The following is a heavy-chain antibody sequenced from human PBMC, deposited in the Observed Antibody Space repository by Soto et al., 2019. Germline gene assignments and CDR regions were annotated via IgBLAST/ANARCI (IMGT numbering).Heavy chain of an antibody. CDR3: ARLSEYTFWGN. CDR1: GGSFSGYY. Sequence: PSETLSLTCAVYGGSFSGYYWSWIRQPPGKGLEWIGEINHSGSTNYNPSLKSRVTISVDTSKNQFSLKLSSVTAADTAVYYCARLSEYTFWGNWGQGTLVTVSS. V-gene: IGHV4-34*01. CDR2: INHSGST. D-gene: IGHD3-16*01. J-gene: IGHJ4*02.